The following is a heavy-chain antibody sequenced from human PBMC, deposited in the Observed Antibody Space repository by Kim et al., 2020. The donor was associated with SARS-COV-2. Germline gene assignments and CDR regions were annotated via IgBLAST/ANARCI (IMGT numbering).Heavy chain of an antibody. Sequence: SYNPSLKSRVTISVDTSKNQFSLKLSSVTAADTAVYYCARWWQLGYYFDYWGQGTLVTVSS. D-gene: IGHD2-15*01. V-gene: IGHV4-30-2*04. J-gene: IGHJ4*02. CDR3: ARWWQLGYYFDY.